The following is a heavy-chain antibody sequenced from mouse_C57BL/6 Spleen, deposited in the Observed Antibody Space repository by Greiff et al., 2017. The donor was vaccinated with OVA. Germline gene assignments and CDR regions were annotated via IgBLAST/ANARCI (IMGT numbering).Heavy chain of an antibody. J-gene: IGHJ4*01. CDR3: AGYRFYYAMDV. V-gene: IGHV1-69*01. CDR2: IDPSDSYT. CDR1: GYTFTSYW. Sequence: QVQLQQPGAELVMPGASVKLSCKASGYTFTSYWMHWVKQRPGQGLEWIGEIDPSDSYTNYNQKFKGKSTLTVDKSSSTAYMQLSSLTSEDSAVYYCAGYRFYYAMDVWGKGTTVTVSS.